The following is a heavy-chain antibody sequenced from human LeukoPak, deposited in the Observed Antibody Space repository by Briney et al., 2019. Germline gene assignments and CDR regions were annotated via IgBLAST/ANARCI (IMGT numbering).Heavy chain of an antibody. CDR1: GGSFSGYY. D-gene: IGHD3-16*01. J-gene: IGHJ4*02. CDR2: INHSGST. V-gene: IGHV4-34*01. CDR3: ARGVNYYDYVWGSYSLFDY. Sequence: SETLSLTCALYGGSFSGYYWSWVRQPPGKGLEWIGEINHSGSTNYNPSLKSRVTISVDTSQNQFSLKLSSVTAADTAVYYCARGVNYYDYVWGSYSLFDYWGQGTLVTVSS.